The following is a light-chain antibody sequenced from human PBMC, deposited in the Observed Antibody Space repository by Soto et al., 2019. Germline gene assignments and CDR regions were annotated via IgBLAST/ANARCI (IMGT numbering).Light chain of an antibody. CDR3: SSYTSNSTPL. V-gene: IGLV2-14*03. CDR1: SSDVGAYNY. Sequence: QSALTQPASVSGSPGQSITISCTGTSSDVGAYNYVSWYQQHPGKAPKLMIYDVSNRPSGVSIRFSGSKSGNTASLTISGLQAEDEADYYCSSYTSNSTPLFGGGTKLTVL. J-gene: IGLJ2*01. CDR2: DVS.